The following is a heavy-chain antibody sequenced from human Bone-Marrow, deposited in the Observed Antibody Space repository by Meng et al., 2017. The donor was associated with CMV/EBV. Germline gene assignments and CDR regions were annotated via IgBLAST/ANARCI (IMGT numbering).Heavy chain of an antibody. V-gene: IGHV4-34*01. J-gene: IGHJ4*02. Sequence: GSLRLSCAVYGGSFSGYYWSWIRQPPGKGLEWIGEINHSGSTNYNPSLKSRVTISVDTSKNQFSLKLSSVTAADTAVYYCARGYASGYPFWGKGTLVTVSS. CDR3: ARGYASGYPF. D-gene: IGHD3-3*01. CDR2: INHSGST. CDR1: GGSFSGYY.